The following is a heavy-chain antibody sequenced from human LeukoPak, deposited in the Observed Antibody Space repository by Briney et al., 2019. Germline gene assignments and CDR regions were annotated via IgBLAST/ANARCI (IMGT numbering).Heavy chain of an antibody. CDR1: GGSISSYY. CDR3: ARDLTDDSSGYAFDI. D-gene: IGHD3-22*01. J-gene: IGHJ3*02. Sequence: SETLSLTCTVSGGSISSYYWSWIRQPPGKGLEWIGYIYYSGSTNYNPSLKSRVTISVDTSKNQFSLKLSSVTAADTAVYYCARDLTDDSSGYAFDIWGQGTMVTVSS. V-gene: IGHV4-59*01. CDR2: IYYSGST.